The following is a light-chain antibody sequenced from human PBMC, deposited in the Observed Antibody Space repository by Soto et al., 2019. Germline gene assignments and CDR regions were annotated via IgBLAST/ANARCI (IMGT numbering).Light chain of an antibody. CDR3: QKYGSSPGLT. V-gene: IGKV3-20*01. Sequence: EIVITQSPATLSVSPGERATLSGRASQIVSSSYLAWYQQKPGQAPRLLIYGASSRATGIPDRFSGSGSGTDFTLTIRRLEPEDFAVYXCQKYGSSPGLTFGGGTKGDIK. J-gene: IGKJ4*01. CDR1: QIVSSSY. CDR2: GAS.